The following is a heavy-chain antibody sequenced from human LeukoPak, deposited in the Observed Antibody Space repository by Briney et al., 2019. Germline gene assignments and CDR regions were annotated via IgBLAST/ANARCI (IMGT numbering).Heavy chain of an antibody. J-gene: IGHJ5*02. CDR2: IREDGSDK. V-gene: IGHV3-30*02. D-gene: IGHD2-15*01. CDR3: AKDDQWSLDH. Sequence: PGGSLRLSCAASGFTFSTNGIHWVRQAPGKGLEWVTYIREDGSDKWYAKSVKGRFTISRDNSKNTVILQMNSLRPEDTALYYCAKDDQWSLDHWGQGALVIVSS. CDR1: GFTFSTNG.